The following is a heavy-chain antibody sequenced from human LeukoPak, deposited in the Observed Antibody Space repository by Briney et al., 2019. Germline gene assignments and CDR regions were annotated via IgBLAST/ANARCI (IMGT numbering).Heavy chain of an antibody. CDR1: GFTFSGSA. CDR3: AKSPDIVVVPAAGYFDP. J-gene: IGHJ5*02. V-gene: IGHV3-73*01. D-gene: IGHD2-2*01. Sequence: GGSLRLSCAASGFTFSGSAMHWVRQASGKGLEWVGRIRSKANSYATAYAASVKGRFTISRDDSKNTAYLQMNSLRAEDTAVYYCAKSPDIVVVPAAGYFDPWGQGTLVTVSS. CDR2: IRSKANSYAT.